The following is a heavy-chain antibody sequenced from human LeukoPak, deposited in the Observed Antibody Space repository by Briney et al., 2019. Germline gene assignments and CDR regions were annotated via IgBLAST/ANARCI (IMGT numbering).Heavy chain of an antibody. V-gene: IGHV3-21*01. D-gene: IGHD6-19*01. J-gene: IGHJ4*02. CDR1: GFTFNTYS. CDR2: IDSSSGYM. CDR3: ARDLLEGDFSSGPDY. Sequence: TGGSLRLSCAASGFTFNTYSMNWARQAPGKGLEWVSSIDSSSGYMFYADSVKGRFIISRDNAKNSLYLQMNSLRAEDTAVYYCARDLLEGDFSSGPDYWGQGTLVTVSS.